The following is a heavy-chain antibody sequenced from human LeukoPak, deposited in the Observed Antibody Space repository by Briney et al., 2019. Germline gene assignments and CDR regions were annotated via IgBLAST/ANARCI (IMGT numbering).Heavy chain of an antibody. D-gene: IGHD3-10*01. V-gene: IGHV4-61*02. CDR3: ARGVREKNRGFLLYYYYYYVDV. Sequence: SQTLSLTCTVSGGSISSGSYYWSWIRQPAGKGLEWIGRIYTSGSTNYNPSLKSRVTISVDTSKNQFSLNLSSVTAADTAVYYCARGVREKNRGFLLYYYYYYVDVWGKGTTVAISS. J-gene: IGHJ6*03. CDR2: IYTSGST. CDR1: GGSISSGSYY.